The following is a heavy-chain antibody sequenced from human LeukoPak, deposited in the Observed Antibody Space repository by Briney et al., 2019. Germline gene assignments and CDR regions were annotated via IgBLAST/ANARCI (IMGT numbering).Heavy chain of an antibody. CDR1: GGSFSGYY. CDR3: ARGRRFDY. J-gene: IGHJ4*02. Sequence: ASETLSLTCAIYGGSFSGYYWSWIRQPPGKGLEWIEEINHSGSTNYNPSLKSRVTISVDTSKNQFSPKLSSVTAADTAVYYCARGRRFDYWGQGTLVTVSS. V-gene: IGHV4-34*01. CDR2: INHSGST.